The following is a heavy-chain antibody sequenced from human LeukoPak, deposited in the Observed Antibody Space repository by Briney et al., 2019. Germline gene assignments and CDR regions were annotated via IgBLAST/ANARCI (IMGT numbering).Heavy chain of an antibody. D-gene: IGHD6-6*01. V-gene: IGHV3-33*01. CDR3: ARDLAAARLDF. J-gene: IGHJ4*02. CDR1: GYTFTNHG. CDR2: IWFDGSQE. Sequence: GGSLRLSCAASGYTFTNHGMHWVRRAPGKGLEWVANIWFDGSQEYYADTVKGRFTISRDISKSTLYLQMNSLRAEDTAVYYCARDLAAARLDFRGQGTLVTVSS.